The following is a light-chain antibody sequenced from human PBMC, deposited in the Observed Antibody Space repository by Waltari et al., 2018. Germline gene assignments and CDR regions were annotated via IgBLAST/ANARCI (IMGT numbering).Light chain of an antibody. CDR3: QVWDRNSAVV. CDR2: DDS. Sequence: SYVLTQPPSVSVAPGRTASITCGGTSILSESVHWYQQRPGQAPVLVVYDDSGRPSGIPERFSGSNSANTATLTIRRVEAGDEADYYCQVWDRNSAVVFGGGTKLTVL. J-gene: IGLJ2*01. CDR1: SILSES. V-gene: IGLV3-21*03.